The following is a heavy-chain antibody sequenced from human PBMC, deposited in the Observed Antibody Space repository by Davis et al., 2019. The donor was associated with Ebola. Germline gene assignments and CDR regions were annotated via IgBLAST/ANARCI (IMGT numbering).Heavy chain of an antibody. CDR3: ARDDVVVVTATFDY. CDR1: GFTFSLYS. Sequence: PGGSLRLSCAASGFTFSLYSMNWVRQAPGKGLEWVSYISSSGTIYYTDSVKGRFTIYRDNGKNSLYLQMNSLRDEDTAVYYCARDDVVVVTATFDYWGQGTLVTVSS. D-gene: IGHD2-15*01. CDR2: ISSSGTI. V-gene: IGHV3-48*02. J-gene: IGHJ4*02.